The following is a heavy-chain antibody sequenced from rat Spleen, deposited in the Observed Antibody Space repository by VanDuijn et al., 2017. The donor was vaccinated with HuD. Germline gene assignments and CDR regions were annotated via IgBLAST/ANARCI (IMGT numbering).Heavy chain of an antibody. V-gene: IGHV5-31*01. CDR2: ITYNGGSA. D-gene: IGHD3-4*01. CDR1: GFTFNNDW. J-gene: IGHJ4*01. Sequence: EVQLVESGGGLVHPGRSLKLSCVASGFTFNNDWMTWIRQPPGKGLEWVASITYNGGSAYYPDSVKGRFTISRDNAKRTLYLQMNSLRSEDTATYYCTRGPQMDAWGQGASVTVSS. CDR3: TRGPQMDA.